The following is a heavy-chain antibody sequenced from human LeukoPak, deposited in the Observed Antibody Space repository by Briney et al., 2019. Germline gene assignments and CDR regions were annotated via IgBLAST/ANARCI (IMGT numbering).Heavy chain of an antibody. J-gene: IGHJ4*02. CDR1: GGSISSGGYY. Sequence: SETLSLTCTVSGGSISSGGYYWSWIRQHPGKGLGWIGYIYYSGSTYYNPSLKSRVTISVDTSKNQFSLKLSSVTAADTAVYYCARGVDSSGYYPLYYFDYWGQGTLVTVSS. CDR3: ARGVDSSGYYPLYYFDY. D-gene: IGHD3-22*01. V-gene: IGHV4-31*03. CDR2: IYYSGST.